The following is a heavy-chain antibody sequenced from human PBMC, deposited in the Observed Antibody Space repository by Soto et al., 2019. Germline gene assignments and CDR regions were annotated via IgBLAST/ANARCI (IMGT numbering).Heavy chain of an antibody. V-gene: IGHV4-34*01. CDR1: GGSFSGYY. Sequence: SETLSLTCDVYGGSFSGYYWNWIRQPPGKGLEWIGEINHSGGTNYNPSLKSRVTISLDTSKNQFSLKLSSVTAADTAVYCCARGPGGYYFDYWGQGTLVTVSS. J-gene: IGHJ4*02. CDR3: ARGPGGYYFDY. D-gene: IGHD3-10*01. CDR2: INHSGGT.